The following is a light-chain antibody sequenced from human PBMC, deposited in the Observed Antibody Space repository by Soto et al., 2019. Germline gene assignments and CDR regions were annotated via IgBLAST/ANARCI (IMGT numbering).Light chain of an antibody. V-gene: IGKV3-11*01. CDR1: QSISSF. J-gene: IGKJ1*01. CDR3: QQRINWPQT. Sequence: EIVLTQSPATLSLSPGERATLSCRASQSISSFLAWYQQKPGQAPRLLIYDASNRATGIPARFSGSGSGTDFTLSISSPEPEDSAVYYCQQRINWPQTFGRGTKVDIK. CDR2: DAS.